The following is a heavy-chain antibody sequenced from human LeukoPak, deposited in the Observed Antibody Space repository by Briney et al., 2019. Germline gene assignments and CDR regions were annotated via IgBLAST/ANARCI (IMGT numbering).Heavy chain of an antibody. CDR2: IHTSGST. D-gene: IGHD6-19*01. CDR3: ARAWQWLPLDS. CDR1: GGSISSYY. V-gene: IGHV4-4*07. J-gene: IGHJ4*02. Sequence: SETLSLTCTVSGGSISSYYWSWIRQPAGKGLEWIGRIHTSGSTNYNPSLKSRVTMSADTSKNQFSLKVTSVTAADTAVYYCARAWQWLPLDSWGQGTLVTVSS.